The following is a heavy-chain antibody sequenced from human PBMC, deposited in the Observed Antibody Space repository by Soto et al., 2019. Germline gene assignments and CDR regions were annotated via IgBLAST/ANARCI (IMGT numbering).Heavy chain of an antibody. CDR3: ARGFGEVGATLDRYHYGMHV. V-gene: IGHV1-69*01. J-gene: IGHJ6*02. D-gene: IGHD1-26*01. CDR1: GGTFSTYA. CDR2: IIPIFGTP. Sequence: QVQLVQSGAEVKKPGSSVKVSCKASGGTFSTYAISWVRQAPVQGLEWMGGIIPIFGTPNYAQKFRGIVTITADESTSTAYMGLSSVRSDDTAVYFCARGFGEVGATLDRYHYGMHVWGQGTAVPVSS.